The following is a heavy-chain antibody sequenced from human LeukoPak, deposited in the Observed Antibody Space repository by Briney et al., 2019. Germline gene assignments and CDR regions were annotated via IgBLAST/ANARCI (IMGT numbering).Heavy chain of an antibody. CDR3: AKDRTERELLPTSFDY. V-gene: IGHV3-23*01. J-gene: IGHJ4*02. Sequence: GGSLRLSCAASGFTFSSYAMSWVRQAPGKGLEWVSAISGSGGSTYYADSVKGRFTISRDNSKNTLYLQMNSLRAEDTAVYYCAKDRTERELLPTSFDYWGQGTLVTVSS. CDR2: ISGSGGST. D-gene: IGHD1-26*01. CDR1: GFTFSSYA.